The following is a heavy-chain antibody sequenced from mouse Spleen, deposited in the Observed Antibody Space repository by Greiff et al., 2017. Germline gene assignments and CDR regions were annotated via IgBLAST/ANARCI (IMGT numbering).Heavy chain of an antibody. D-gene: IGHD1-1*01. CDR1: GYTFTDYN. J-gene: IGHJ2*01. CDR2: INPNNGGT. V-gene: IGHV1-18*01. Sequence: VQLQQSGPELVKPGASVKIPCKASGYTFTDYNMDWVKQSHGKSLEWIGDINPNNGGTIYNQKFKGKATLTVDKSSSTAYMELRSLTSEDTAVYYCARLVFYGSRRGFDYWGQGTTLTVSS. CDR3: ARLVFYGSRRGFDY.